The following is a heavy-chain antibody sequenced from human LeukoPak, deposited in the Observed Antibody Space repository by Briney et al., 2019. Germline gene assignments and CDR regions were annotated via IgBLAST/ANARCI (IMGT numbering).Heavy chain of an antibody. CDR2: ISWNSGIL. J-gene: IGHJ4*02. D-gene: IGHD3-10*01. CDR1: GFNFDNYA. CDR3: AKVSVPGPRGPFDF. V-gene: IGHV3-9*01. Sequence: GGSLRLSCAASGFNFDNYAMHWVQQAPGKGLEWVSGISWNSGILGYTESVKGRFTVSRDNAKNSLYLQMNSLRPEDTALYYCAKVSVPGPRGPFDFWGQGTLVTVSS.